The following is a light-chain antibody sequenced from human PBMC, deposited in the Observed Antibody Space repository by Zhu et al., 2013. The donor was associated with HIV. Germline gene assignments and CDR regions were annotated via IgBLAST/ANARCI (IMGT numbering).Light chain of an antibody. J-gene: IGKJ1*01. V-gene: IGKV1-5*03. Sequence: DIQMTQSPSTLSTSIGDKVTITCRVSQTFNNWLAWYQQKPGKAPKLLIYKTSILEGGVPSRFSGSASGTEFTLTISSLQPDDFATYYCCQQYNSYSTFGQGTKVEIK. CDR1: QTFNNW. CDR2: KTS. CDR3: QQYNSYST.